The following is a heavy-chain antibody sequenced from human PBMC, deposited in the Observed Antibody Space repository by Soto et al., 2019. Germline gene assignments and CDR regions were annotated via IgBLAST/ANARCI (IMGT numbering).Heavy chain of an antibody. V-gene: IGHV3-11*06. CDR3: ARGWLSAYYYDSSGYYMPLDY. CDR1: GFTFSDYY. Sequence: GGSLRLSCAASGFTFSDYYLSWIRQALGQGLKGVSYISSSSSYTNYADSVKGRFTLASDNAKNSLYLQMNSLRAEDTAVYYCARGWLSAYYYDSSGYYMPLDYWGQGTLVTVSS. J-gene: IGHJ4*02. CDR2: ISSSSSYT. D-gene: IGHD3-22*01.